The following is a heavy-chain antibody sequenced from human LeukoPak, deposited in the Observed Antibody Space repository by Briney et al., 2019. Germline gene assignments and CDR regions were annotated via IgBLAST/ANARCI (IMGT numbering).Heavy chain of an antibody. CDR2: VPYSGST. J-gene: IGHJ4*02. CDR3: ARPIRDTNGYPLSYYFDY. CDR1: GASISRYY. Sequence: PSETLSLTCTVSGASISRYYCSCIRQPPGMGLEWIGYVPYSGSTNYNPSLKSRVTISVDTSKSQFSLNLTSVTAADTAIYYCARPIRDTNGYPLSYYFDYWRQGILVTVSS. D-gene: IGHD2-8*01. V-gene: IGHV4-59*12.